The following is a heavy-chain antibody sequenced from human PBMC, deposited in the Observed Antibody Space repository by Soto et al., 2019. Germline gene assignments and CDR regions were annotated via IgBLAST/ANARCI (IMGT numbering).Heavy chain of an antibody. CDR2: INTSTGNT. Sequence: QVQLVQSGAEVKKPGASVKVSCKASGYTFTSYYIHCVRQAPGQGLECMGIINTSTGNTIYVQKFQSRVTMTRDTSTSTVYMEMSSLRSEDTAVYYWARTDSEYYGLDVWGQGTTVTVSS. V-gene: IGHV1-46*01. J-gene: IGHJ6*02. CDR1: GYTFTSYY. CDR3: ARTDSEYYGLDV.